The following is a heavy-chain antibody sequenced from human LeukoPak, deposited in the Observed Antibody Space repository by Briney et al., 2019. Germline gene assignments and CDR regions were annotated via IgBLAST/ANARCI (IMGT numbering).Heavy chain of an antibody. J-gene: IGHJ4*02. Sequence: GGSLRLSCAVSAFTFDDYAMHWVRQAPGKGLEWVSLISGDGATTYYADSVKGRFTISRDNSKNSLYLQMNSLRTEDTALYYCAKTPPSYGRWGQGTLVTVSS. CDR2: ISGDGATT. D-gene: IGHD1-14*01. CDR3: AKTPPSYGR. CDR1: AFTFDDYA. V-gene: IGHV3-43*02.